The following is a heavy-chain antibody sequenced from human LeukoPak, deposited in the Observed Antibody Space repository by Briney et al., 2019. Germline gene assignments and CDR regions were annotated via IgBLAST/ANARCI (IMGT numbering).Heavy chain of an antibody. D-gene: IGHD3-16*01. CDR1: EFSFSSHG. CDR2: EQKDGSYK. CDR3: ANIPNSFVPDC. V-gene: IGHV3-30*02. J-gene: IGHJ4*02. Sequence: GGSLRLSCATSEFSFSSHGIHWARQAPGKGLEWVAFEQKDGSYKKYADSVKGRFTISRDNSKNTLYLQMNSLRVEDTAVYYCANIPNSFVPDCWGQGSLVTVSS.